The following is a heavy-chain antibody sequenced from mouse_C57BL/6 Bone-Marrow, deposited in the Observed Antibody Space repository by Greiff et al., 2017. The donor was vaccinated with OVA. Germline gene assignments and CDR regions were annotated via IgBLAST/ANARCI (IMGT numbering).Heavy chain of an antibody. D-gene: IGHD2-4*01. CDR2: IYPRSGNP. Sequence: QVQLQQSGAELARPGASVKLSCKASGYTFTSYGISWVKQRTGQGLEWIGEIYPRSGNPYYNEKFKGKATLTADKSSSTAYMELRSLTSEDSAVYFCARRVMITTIFDYWGQGTTRTVSS. J-gene: IGHJ2*01. CDR3: ARRVMITTIFDY. V-gene: IGHV1-81*01. CDR1: GYTFTSYG.